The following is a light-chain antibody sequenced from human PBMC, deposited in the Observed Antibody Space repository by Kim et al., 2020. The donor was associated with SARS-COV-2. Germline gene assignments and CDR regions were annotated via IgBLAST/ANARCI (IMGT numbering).Light chain of an antibody. Sequence: SSELTQDPAVSVALGQTVRITCQGDSLRSYYATWYQQRPRQAPVLVIYGRNNWPSGIPDRFSGSSSGNTASLTISGAQAEDEADFYCQSRDSGGNVLFGGGTKVTVL. J-gene: IGLJ2*01. CDR1: SLRSYY. V-gene: IGLV3-19*01. CDR3: QSRDSGGNVL. CDR2: GRN.